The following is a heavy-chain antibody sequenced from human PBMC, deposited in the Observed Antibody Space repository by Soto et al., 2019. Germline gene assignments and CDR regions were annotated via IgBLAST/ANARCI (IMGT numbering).Heavy chain of an antibody. Sequence: QVQLVQSGAEVKKPGSSVKVSCKTSGGTFNTYPFSWVRQAPGQGLEWMGTIIPILNLATYAQEFQGRVKITADKSTSTAYMELSSLESEDTAIYYCARGQRGVVVAPAALLYPLDYWGQGTLVTVSS. CDR1: GGTFNTYP. D-gene: IGHD2-2*01. V-gene: IGHV1-69*02. CDR2: IIPILNLA. CDR3: ARGQRGVVVAPAALLYPLDY. J-gene: IGHJ4*02.